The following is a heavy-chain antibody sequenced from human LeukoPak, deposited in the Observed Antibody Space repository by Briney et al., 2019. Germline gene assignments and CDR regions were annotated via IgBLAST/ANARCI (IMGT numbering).Heavy chain of an antibody. V-gene: IGHV4-34*01. CDR3: ARGPDTPWGSSSG. CDR2: INHSGST. CDR1: GGSFSGYY. D-gene: IGHD6-6*01. Sequence: SETLSPTRAVYGGSFSGYYWSWIRQPPGKGLEWIGEINHSGSTNYNPSLKSRVTISVDTSKNQFSLKLSSVTAADTAVYYCARGPDTPWGSSSGWGQGTLVTVSS. J-gene: IGHJ4*02.